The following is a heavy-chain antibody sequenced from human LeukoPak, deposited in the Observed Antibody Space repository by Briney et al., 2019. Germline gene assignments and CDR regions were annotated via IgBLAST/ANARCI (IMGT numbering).Heavy chain of an antibody. V-gene: IGHV1-69*05. CDR2: IIPIFGTA. Sequence: SVKVSCKASGGTFSSYAISWVRQAPGQGLEWMGGIIPIFGTANYAQKFQGRVTITTDESTSTAYMELSSLRSEDTAVYYCARLVVRGVIRYYFDYWGQGTLVTVSS. D-gene: IGHD3-10*01. CDR1: GGTFSSYA. J-gene: IGHJ4*02. CDR3: ARLVVRGVIRYYFDY.